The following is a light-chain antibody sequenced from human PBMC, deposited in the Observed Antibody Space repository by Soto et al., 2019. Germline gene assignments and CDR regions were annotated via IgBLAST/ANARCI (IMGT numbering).Light chain of an antibody. CDR1: QSVSSY. Sequence: EVVLSQSPATLSLYTGERATHSCRASQSVSSYLAWYQQKPGQAPRLLIYDASNRATGIPARFSGSGSGTDFTLTITSLEPEDFAVYYCQHRSNWLAFGGGTNVDI. V-gene: IGKV3-11*01. CDR3: QHRSNWLA. CDR2: DAS. J-gene: IGKJ4*01.